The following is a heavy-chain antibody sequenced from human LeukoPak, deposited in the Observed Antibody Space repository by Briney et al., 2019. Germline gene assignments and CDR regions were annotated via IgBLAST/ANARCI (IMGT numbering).Heavy chain of an antibody. CDR2: IYYSGST. CDR1: GGSISSYY. D-gene: IGHD2-2*01. J-gene: IGHJ4*02. V-gene: IGHV4-59*01. CDR3: ARHPLNIVVVPAASSAGGYFFDY. Sequence: SETLSLTCTVSGGSISSYYWSGSRQPPGKGQGWIGDIYYSGSTNYNPSLKSRVTISVDTSKNQFSLKLSSVTAAGTAVYSCARHPLNIVVVPAASSAGGYFFDYWGQGTLVSVSS.